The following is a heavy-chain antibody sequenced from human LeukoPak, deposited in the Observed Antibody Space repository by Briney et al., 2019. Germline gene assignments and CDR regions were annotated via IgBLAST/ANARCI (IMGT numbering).Heavy chain of an antibody. CDR3: ARDRRDIVVVPAAIPETYYYYGMDV. Sequence: KSSETLSLTCTVSGGSISSYYWSWIRQPPGKGLEWIGYIYYSGSTDYNPSLKSRVTIPVDTSKNQFSLKLSSVTAADTAVYYCARDRRDIVVVPAAIPETYYYYGMDVWGQGTTVTVSS. D-gene: IGHD2-2*02. V-gene: IGHV4-59*01. J-gene: IGHJ6*02. CDR1: GGSISSYY. CDR2: IYYSGST.